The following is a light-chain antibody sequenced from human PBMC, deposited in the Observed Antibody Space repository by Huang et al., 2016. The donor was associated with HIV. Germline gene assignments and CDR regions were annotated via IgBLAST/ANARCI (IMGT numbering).Light chain of an antibody. J-gene: IGKJ3*01. CDR1: QSVSSY. Sequence: DIVLTQSPATLSLSPGERATLSCRASQSVSSYLAWYQQKPGQAPRLLLYDASNRATGIPARFSGSESGTDFTLTISSLEPEDFAVYYCQHRSYWPPVTFGPGTKVDIK. CDR3: QHRSYWPPVT. V-gene: IGKV3-11*01. CDR2: DAS.